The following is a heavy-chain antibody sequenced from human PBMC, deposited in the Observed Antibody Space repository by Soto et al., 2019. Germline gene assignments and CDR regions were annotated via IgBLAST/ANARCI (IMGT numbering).Heavy chain of an antibody. CDR2: ISYDGSNK. J-gene: IGHJ4*02. CDR3: YYYDKTSAY. V-gene: IGHV3-30-3*01. D-gene: IGHD3-22*01. CDR1: GFTFSSYA. Sequence: GGSLSLSCAASGFTFSSYAMHWVRQAPGKGLEWVAVISYDGSNKYYADSVKGRFTISRDNSKNTLYLQMNSLRAEDTAVYYCYYYDKTSAYWGQGTLVTVSS.